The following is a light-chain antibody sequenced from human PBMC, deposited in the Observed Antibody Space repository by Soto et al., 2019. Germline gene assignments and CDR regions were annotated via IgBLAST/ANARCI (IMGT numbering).Light chain of an antibody. CDR1: QSVSSN. Sequence: EIVMTQSPATLSVSPGERATLSCRASQSVSSNLAWDQKKPGQAPRLLIYFASTRATGIPARFNGSGSGTEFTHTISSLQSQDCAVYYCQHYNNSPLIIGSGTKVQI. J-gene: IGKJ3*01. V-gene: IGKV3-15*01. CDR2: FAS. CDR3: QHYNNSPLI.